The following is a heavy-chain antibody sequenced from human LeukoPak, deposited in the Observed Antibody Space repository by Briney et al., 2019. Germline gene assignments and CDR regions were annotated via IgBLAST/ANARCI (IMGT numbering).Heavy chain of an antibody. V-gene: IGHV5-10-1*01. D-gene: IGHD5-12*01. CDR3: ARRGMGYSGYDGYWYFDL. J-gene: IGHJ2*01. CDR1: GYTFTNYW. Sequence: GESLRISCKGSGYTFTNYWIGWVRQMPGKGLEWMGRIDPSDSYTNYSPSFRGHVTIPADKSISTAYLQWSTLQASDTAIYYCARRGMGYSGYDGYWYFDLWGRGTLVTVSS. CDR2: IDPSDSYT.